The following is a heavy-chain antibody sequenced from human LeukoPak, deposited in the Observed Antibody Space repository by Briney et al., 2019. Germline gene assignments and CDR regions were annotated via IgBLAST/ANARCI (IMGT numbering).Heavy chain of an antibody. CDR1: GFTCSTYV. D-gene: IGHD4-11*01. CDR2: ISWNSGSI. V-gene: IGHV3-9*01. J-gene: IGHJ4*02. CDR3: AKGSYSNSGYYFDY. Sequence: GGSLRLSCAASGFTCSTYVMSWVRQAPGKGLEWVSGISWNSGSIGYADSVKGRFTISRDNAKNSLYLQMNSLRAEDTALYYCAKGSYSNSGYYFDYWGQGTLVTVSS.